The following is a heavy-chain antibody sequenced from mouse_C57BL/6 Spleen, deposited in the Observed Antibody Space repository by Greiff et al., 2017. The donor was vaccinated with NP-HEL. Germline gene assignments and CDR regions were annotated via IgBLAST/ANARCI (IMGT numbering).Heavy chain of an antibody. CDR3: ARDSGGSAWFAY. CDR1: GYSITSGYY. V-gene: IGHV3-6*01. J-gene: IGHJ3*01. Sequence: EVQLQESGPGLVKPSQSLSLTCSVTGYSITSGYYWNWIRQFPGNKLEWMGYISYDGSNNYNPSLKNRISITRDTSKNQFFLKLNSVTTEETATYYCARDSGGSAWFAYWGQGTLVTVSA. CDR2: ISYDGSN. D-gene: IGHD1-1*02.